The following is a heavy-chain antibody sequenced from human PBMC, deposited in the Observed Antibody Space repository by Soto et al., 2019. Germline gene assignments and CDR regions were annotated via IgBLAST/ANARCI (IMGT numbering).Heavy chain of an antibody. V-gene: IGHV1-2*04. Sequence: QVQLVQSGAEVKKPGASVKVSCKASGYPFTDYYLHWVRQAPGRGLEWMGWINPNSGGTNYAQKFQGWVTMTSDTSNTTAYMALSRLTSADTAVYYCARDSRGGYYYYGMDVWGQGTTVTVSS. CDR3: ARDSRGGYYYYGMDV. CDR1: GYPFTDYY. D-gene: IGHD3-3*01. CDR2: INPNSGGT. J-gene: IGHJ6*02.